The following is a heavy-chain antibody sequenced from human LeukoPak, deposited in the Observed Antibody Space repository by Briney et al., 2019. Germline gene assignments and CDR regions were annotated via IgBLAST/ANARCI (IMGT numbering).Heavy chain of an antibody. CDR1: GFTFSSYA. D-gene: IGHD2-2*01. Sequence: GGSLRLYCAASGFTFSSYAMSWVRQAPGKGLEWFSDISGSGGRTYYADSVKGRFTISRDNSKNTLYLQINSLRAEDTAVYDCAKVDISYCSSTSCYHFDYWGQGTLVTVSS. CDR3: AKVDISYCSSTSCYHFDY. CDR2: ISGSGGRT. V-gene: IGHV3-23*01. J-gene: IGHJ4*02.